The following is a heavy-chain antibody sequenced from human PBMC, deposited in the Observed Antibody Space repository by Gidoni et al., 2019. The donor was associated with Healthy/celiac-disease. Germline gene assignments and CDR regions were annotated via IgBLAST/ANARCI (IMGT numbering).Heavy chain of an antibody. Sequence: QLQLQESGPGLVKPSETLSLTCTVSGGSISSSSYYWGWIRQPPGKGLEWIGSIYYSGSTYYNPSLKRRVTISVDTSKNQFSLKLSSVTAADTAVYYCAGENDILTGADAFDIWGQGTMVTVSS. D-gene: IGHD3-9*01. V-gene: IGHV4-39*01. J-gene: IGHJ3*02. CDR1: GGSISSSSYY. CDR3: AGENDILTGADAFDI. CDR2: IYYSGST.